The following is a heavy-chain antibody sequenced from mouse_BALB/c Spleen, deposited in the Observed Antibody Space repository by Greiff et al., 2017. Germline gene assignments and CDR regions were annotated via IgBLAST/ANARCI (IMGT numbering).Heavy chain of an antibody. Sequence: VQLQQSGAELAKPGASVKMSCKASGYTFTSYWMHWVKQRPGQGLEWIGYINPSTGYTEYNQKFKDKATLTADKSSSTAYMQLSSLTSEDSAVYYCARSLYGNPFAYWGQGTLVTVSA. V-gene: IGHV1-7*01. CDR3: ARSLYGNPFAY. CDR1: GYTFTSYW. J-gene: IGHJ3*01. CDR2: INPSTGYT. D-gene: IGHD2-10*02.